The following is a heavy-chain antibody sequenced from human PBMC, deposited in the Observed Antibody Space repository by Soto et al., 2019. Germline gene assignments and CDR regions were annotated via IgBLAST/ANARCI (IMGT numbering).Heavy chain of an antibody. D-gene: IGHD2-15*01. CDR3: ARDYGSGGRSETYYYYYYMDV. Sequence: GGSLRLSCAASGFTFSSYAMHWVRQAPGKGLEYVSAISSNGGSTYYANSVKGRFTISRDNSKNTLYLQMGSLRAEDMAVYYCARDYGSGGRSETYYYYYYMDVWGKGTTVTVSS. J-gene: IGHJ6*03. V-gene: IGHV3-64*01. CDR2: ISSNGGST. CDR1: GFTFSSYA.